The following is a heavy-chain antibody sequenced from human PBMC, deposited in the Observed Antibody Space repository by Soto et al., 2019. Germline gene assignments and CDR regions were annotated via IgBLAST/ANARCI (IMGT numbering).Heavy chain of an antibody. J-gene: IGHJ4*02. CDR2: VYYTGST. D-gene: IGHD1-26*01. V-gene: IGHV4-59*01. CDR1: GGSISGYY. Sequence: SETLSLTCTVSGGSISGYYWKWIRQPPGKGLEWIGHVYYTGSTNYNPSLTSRVTISVDTSKNQFSLKLRSVTAADTAVYYCARETPGSGHLDFWGQGTLVTVSS. CDR3: ARETPGSGHLDF.